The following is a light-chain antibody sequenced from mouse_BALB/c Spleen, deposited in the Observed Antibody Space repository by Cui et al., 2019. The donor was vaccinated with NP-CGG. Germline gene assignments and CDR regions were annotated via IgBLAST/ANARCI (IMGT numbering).Light chain of an antibody. CDR2: GTN. CDR3: ALWYSNHWV. CDR1: TGAVTTSNY. V-gene: IGLV1*01. J-gene: IGLJ1*01. Sequence: QAVVTQESALTTSPGETVTLTCRSSTGAVTTSNYANWVQEKPDHLFTGLIGGTNNRTPGVPARFSSSLIGDKAALTITGAQTEDEAIYFCALWYSNHWVFGGGTTLTVL.